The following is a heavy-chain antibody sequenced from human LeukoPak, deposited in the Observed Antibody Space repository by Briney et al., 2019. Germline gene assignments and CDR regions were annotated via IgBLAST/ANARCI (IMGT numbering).Heavy chain of an antibody. Sequence: ASVKVSSKASGGTFSIYVISWVRQAPGQGLEWMGGIIPIFGTANYAQKFQGRVTITADESTSTAYMELRSLRSDDTAVYYCARVKGGSGWSDAFYIWGQGTMVTVSS. CDR2: IIPIFGTA. V-gene: IGHV1-69*13. D-gene: IGHD6-19*01. CDR1: GGTFSIYV. J-gene: IGHJ3*02. CDR3: ARVKGGSGWSDAFYI.